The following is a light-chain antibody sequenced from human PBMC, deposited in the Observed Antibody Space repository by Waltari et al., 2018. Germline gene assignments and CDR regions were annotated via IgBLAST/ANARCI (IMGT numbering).Light chain of an antibody. J-gene: IGLJ7*01. CDR2: EES. CDR3: GTWDSSLSGAV. CDR1: SSNIGNHY. Sequence: QSVLTQPPSVSAAPGQRVTISCSGGSSNIGNHYVSWYRQFPGTAPKLLIDEESERRSRIPGLFSGSKSGTSATLDITGLQAGDEADYYCGTWDSSLSGAVFGGGTHLTVL. V-gene: IGLV1-51*02.